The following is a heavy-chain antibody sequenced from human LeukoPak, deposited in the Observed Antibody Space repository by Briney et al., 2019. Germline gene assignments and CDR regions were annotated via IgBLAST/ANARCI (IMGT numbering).Heavy chain of an antibody. CDR2: IYYTGST. CDR3: ARLGIDY. CDR1: GASISGSGYY. Sequence: SETLSLTCAVSGASISGSGYYLGWIRQPPGKGLEWIGNIYYTGSTYYNASLQSRVTISIDMSKNQFSLRLSSVTAADTAMYYCARLGIDYWGQGTLVTVSS. V-gene: IGHV4-39*01. J-gene: IGHJ4*02. D-gene: IGHD1-26*01.